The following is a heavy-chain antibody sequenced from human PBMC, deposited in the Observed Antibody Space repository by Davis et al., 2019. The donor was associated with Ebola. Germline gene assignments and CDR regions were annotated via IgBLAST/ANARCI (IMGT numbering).Heavy chain of an antibody. J-gene: IGHJ6*02. CDR2: IYFTGAT. CDR3: AGDGAAASGMDV. Sequence: PSETLFLTCTVSGGFISGGGYYWSWIRHLPGKGLDWIGYIYFTGATYYNPSLKSRVSISVDTSKNQFSLTLRSVTAADTAVYYCAGDGAAASGMDVWGQGTTVTVSS. V-gene: IGHV4-31*03. CDR1: GGFISGGGYY. D-gene: IGHD6-13*01.